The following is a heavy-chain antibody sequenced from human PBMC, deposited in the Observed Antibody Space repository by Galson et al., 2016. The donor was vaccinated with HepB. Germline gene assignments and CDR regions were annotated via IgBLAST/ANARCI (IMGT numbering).Heavy chain of an antibody. CDR2: ITSSSSYI. CDR3: ASITQLWLGAEYYFDY. V-gene: IGHV3-21*01. CDR1: GFTFSSYR. D-gene: IGHD5-18*01. Sequence: SLRLSCAASGFTFSSYRLNWVRQAPAKGLEWVSSITSSSSYIYYADSVQGRFTISRDNAKNSLYLHMNSLRAEDTAVYYCASITQLWLGAEYYFDYWGQGTLVTVSS. J-gene: IGHJ4*02.